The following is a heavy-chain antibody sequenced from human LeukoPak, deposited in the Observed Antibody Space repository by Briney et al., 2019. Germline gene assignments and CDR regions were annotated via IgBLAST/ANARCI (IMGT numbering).Heavy chain of an antibody. J-gene: IGHJ4*02. CDR2: IYYTGST. CDR3: ARMYDRSGYYYPFDY. CDR1: GGSISSGGYY. Sequence: PSETLSLTCTVSGGSISSGGYYWSWIRQPPGKGLEWIGYIYYTGSTNYNPSLKSRVTISVDTSKNHFSLKLTSVTVADTAVYYCARMYDRSGYYYPFDYWGQGTLVTVSS. V-gene: IGHV4-61*08. D-gene: IGHD3-22*01.